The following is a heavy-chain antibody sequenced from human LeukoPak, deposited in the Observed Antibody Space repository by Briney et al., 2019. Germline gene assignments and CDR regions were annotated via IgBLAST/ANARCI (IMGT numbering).Heavy chain of an antibody. Sequence: ASVRVSCKASGHTFTGYFMHWVRQAPGQGLDWMGWINPNTGGTKYAQKFQGRVTMTRDTSIGTAYMELSTVTSDDTAVYFCARVHATGYFSLDLGYWGQGTLVTVSS. CDR1: GHTFTGYF. V-gene: IGHV1-2*02. CDR2: INPNTGGT. D-gene: IGHD3-9*01. J-gene: IGHJ4*02. CDR3: ARVHATGYFSLDLGY.